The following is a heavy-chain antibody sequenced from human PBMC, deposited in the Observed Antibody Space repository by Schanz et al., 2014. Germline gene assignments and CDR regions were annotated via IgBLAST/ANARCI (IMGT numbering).Heavy chain of an antibody. CDR1: GFTFRIFA. CDR3: AKVGLYYYGSGFDY. CDR2: MSYDGSYK. Sequence: QVQLVESGGGVVEPGRSLRLSCVASGFTFRIFAMHWVRQAPGKGLEWVAVMSYDGSYKFFADSVKGRFTISRDNSKNTLYLQMNSLRAEDTAVYYCAKVGLYYYGSGFDYWGQGTLVTVSS. D-gene: IGHD3-10*01. J-gene: IGHJ4*02. V-gene: IGHV3-30*18.